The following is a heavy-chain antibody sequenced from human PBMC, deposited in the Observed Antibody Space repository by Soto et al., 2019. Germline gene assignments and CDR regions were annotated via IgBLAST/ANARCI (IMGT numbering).Heavy chain of an antibody. CDR3: ARAYSGRLPRRADYFFAMDV. D-gene: IGHD2-15*01. V-gene: IGHV3-13*05. J-gene: IGHJ6*02. Sequence: GGSLRLSCAASGFTFSAYDMHWVRQTTEKGLEWVSAIGAADDPYYLGSVKGRFTISRENAKNSLYLQMNSLRAEDTAVYYCARAYSGRLPRRADYFFAMDVWGQGTTVTVSS. CDR2: IGAADDP. CDR1: GFTFSAYD.